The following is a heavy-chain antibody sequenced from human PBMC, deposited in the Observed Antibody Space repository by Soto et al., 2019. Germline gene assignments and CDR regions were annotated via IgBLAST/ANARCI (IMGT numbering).Heavy chain of an antibody. J-gene: IGHJ3*02. CDR1: GFTFSSYA. Sequence: GGSLRLSCAASGFTFSSYAMHWVRQAPGKGLEWVAVISYDGSNKYYADSVKGRFTISRDNSKNTLYLQMNSLRAEDTAVYYCARDPTRYSSSSQAAFDIWGQGTMVT. D-gene: IGHD6-6*01. CDR2: ISYDGSNK. CDR3: ARDPTRYSSSSQAAFDI. V-gene: IGHV3-30-3*01.